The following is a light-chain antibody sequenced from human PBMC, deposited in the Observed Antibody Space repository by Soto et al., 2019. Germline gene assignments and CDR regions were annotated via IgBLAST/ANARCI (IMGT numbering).Light chain of an antibody. CDR1: SSDIGAYNY. CDR2: EVS. Sequence: QSALTQPASVSGSPGQSITISCTGTSSDIGAYNYVSWYQQHPGKVPKLMIFEVSHRPSGVSHRFSCSKSGTTASLTISGLQAEDEADYYCSSSTTTAAVAFGGGTKLTVL. CDR3: SSSTTTAAVA. V-gene: IGLV2-14*01. J-gene: IGLJ3*02.